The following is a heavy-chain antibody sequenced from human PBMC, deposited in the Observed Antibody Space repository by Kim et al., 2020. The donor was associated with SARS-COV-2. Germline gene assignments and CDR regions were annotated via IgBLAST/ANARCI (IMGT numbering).Heavy chain of an antibody. CDR2: INAGNGNT. V-gene: IGHV1-3*01. CDR1: GYTFTSYA. Sequence: ASVKVSCKASGYTFTSYAMHWVRQAPGQRLEWMGWINAGNGNTNYSQKLQGRVTITSDTSASTAYMELSSLRSEDTAVYYCARGYGSRGIGFRGDYWGQGTLVTVSS. J-gene: IGHJ4*01. D-gene: IGHD6-13*01. CDR3: ARGYGSRGIGFRGDY.